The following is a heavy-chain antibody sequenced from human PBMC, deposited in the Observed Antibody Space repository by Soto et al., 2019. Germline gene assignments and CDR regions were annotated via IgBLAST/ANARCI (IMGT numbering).Heavy chain of an antibody. Sequence: QLQLQESGPGLVKPSETLSLTCTVSGGSISSSSFHWGWIRQPPGKGLEWIGSIYYSGSTYYSPSLKSRVTISVDTYKNQFSLKLSSVPAADTAVYYCARRERAAGTDWWFDPWGQGTLVTVSS. CDR1: GGSISSSSFH. CDR2: IYYSGST. D-gene: IGHD6-13*01. J-gene: IGHJ5*02. V-gene: IGHV4-39*01. CDR3: ARRERAAGTDWWFDP.